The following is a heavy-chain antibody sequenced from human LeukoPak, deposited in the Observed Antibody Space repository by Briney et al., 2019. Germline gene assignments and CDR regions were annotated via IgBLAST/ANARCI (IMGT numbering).Heavy chain of an antibody. CDR3: ARGFHWGGYYFDY. D-gene: IGHD7-27*01. V-gene: IGHV4-34*01. CDR1: GGSFSGYY. CDR2: INHSGST. Sequence: NPSETLSLTCAVYGGSFSGYYWSWIRQPPEKGLEWIGEINHSGSTNYNPSLKSRVTISVDTSKNQFSLKLSSVTAADTAVYYCARGFHWGGYYFDYWGQGTLVTVSS. J-gene: IGHJ4*02.